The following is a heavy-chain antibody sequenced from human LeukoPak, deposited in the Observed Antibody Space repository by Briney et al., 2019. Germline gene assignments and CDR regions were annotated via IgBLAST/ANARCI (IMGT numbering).Heavy chain of an antibody. D-gene: IGHD1-26*01. V-gene: IGHV4-59*01. J-gene: IGHJ5*02. CDR3: AREEPNNWFDP. CDR1: GGSISSYY. CDR2: IYYSGST. Sequence: SETLSLTCTVSGGSISSYYWSWIRQPRGKGLEWIGYIYYSGSTNYNPSLRSRVTISVDTSKKQFSLNLSSVTAADTAVYYCAREEPNNWFDPWGQGTLVTVSS.